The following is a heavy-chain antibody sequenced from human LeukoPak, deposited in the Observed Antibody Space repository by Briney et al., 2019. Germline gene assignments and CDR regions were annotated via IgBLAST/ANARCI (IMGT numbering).Heavy chain of an antibody. CDR2: IYYDGST. V-gene: IGHV4-39*01. Sequence: SETLSLTCTVSGGSISSSSYYWGRIRQPPGKGLEWIGSIYYDGSTYYNPSLKSRVTISVDTSKNQLPLKLGSVTAADTAVYYCARLIWYGSGSYSYYFDYWGQGTLVTVSP. J-gene: IGHJ4*02. CDR1: GGSISSSSYY. D-gene: IGHD3-10*01. CDR3: ARLIWYGSGSYSYYFDY.